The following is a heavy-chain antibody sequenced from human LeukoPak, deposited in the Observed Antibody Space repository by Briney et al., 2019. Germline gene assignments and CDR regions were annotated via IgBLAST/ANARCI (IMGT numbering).Heavy chain of an antibody. J-gene: IGHJ4*02. V-gene: IGHV3-30*02. Sequence: PGGSLRLSCAASGFTFSSYGMHWVRQAPGKGLEWVAFIRYDGSNKYYADSVKGRFTISRDNSKNTLYLQMNSLRAEDTAVYYCARGPAGYCSGGSCYYFDYWGQGTLVTVSS. CDR2: IRYDGSNK. D-gene: IGHD2-15*01. CDR3: ARGPAGYCSGGSCYYFDY. CDR1: GFTFSSYG.